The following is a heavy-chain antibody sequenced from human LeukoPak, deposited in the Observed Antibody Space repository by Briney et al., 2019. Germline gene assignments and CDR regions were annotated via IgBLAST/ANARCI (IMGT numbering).Heavy chain of an antibody. CDR3: ARGFPGYSYGETYYFDY. CDR1: GYSISSGYY. D-gene: IGHD5-18*01. J-gene: IGHJ4*02. CDR2: IHHSGST. Sequence: PSETLSLTCIVSGYSISSGYYWGWIRQPPGKGLEWIGNIHHSGSTYYNPSLKSRVTISVDTSKNQFSLKLSSVTAADTAVYYCARGFPGYSYGETYYFDYWGQGTLVTVSS. V-gene: IGHV4-38-2*02.